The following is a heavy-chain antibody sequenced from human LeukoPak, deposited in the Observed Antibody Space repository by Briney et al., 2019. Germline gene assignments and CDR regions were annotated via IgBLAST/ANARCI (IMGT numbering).Heavy chain of an antibody. CDR2: INHSGST. CDR3: ASGYSYVLY. J-gene: IGHJ4*02. CDR1: GGSFSGCY. Sequence: SETLSLTCAVYGGSFSGCYWSWIRLPPGKGLEWIGEINHSGSTDYNPSLKSRVTISVDTSKNQFSLKLSSVTAADTAVYYCASGYSYVLYWGQGTLVTVSS. D-gene: IGHD5-18*01. V-gene: IGHV4-34*01.